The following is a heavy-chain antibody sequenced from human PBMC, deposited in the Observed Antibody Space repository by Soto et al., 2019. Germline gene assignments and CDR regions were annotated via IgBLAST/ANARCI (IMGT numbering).Heavy chain of an antibody. J-gene: IGHJ6*03. Sequence: GGSLRLSCAASGFTFISYSMNWVRQAPWKGLEWVSSISSSSSYIYYADSVKGRFTISRDNAKNSLYLQMNSLRAEDTAVYYCARVGYYGSGSYSVDYYYMDVWGKGTTVTVSS. CDR1: GFTFISYS. V-gene: IGHV3-21*01. CDR3: ARVGYYGSGSYSVDYYYMDV. CDR2: ISSSSSYI. D-gene: IGHD3-10*01.